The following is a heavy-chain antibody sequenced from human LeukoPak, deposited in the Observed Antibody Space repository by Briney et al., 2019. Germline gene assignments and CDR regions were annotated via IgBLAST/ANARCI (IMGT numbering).Heavy chain of an antibody. CDR1: GFTFSSYA. V-gene: IGHV3-30-3*01. J-gene: IGHJ5*02. D-gene: IGHD2-2*01. CDR2: ISFDGSNK. Sequence: GKSLRLSCAASGFTFSSYAMNWVRQAPGKGLEWVAVISFDGSNKYYADSVKGRFTISRDNSKNTLYRQMNSLRAEDTAVYYCAREGRNYQLPGRWFDPWGQGTLVTVSS. CDR3: AREGRNYQLPGRWFDP.